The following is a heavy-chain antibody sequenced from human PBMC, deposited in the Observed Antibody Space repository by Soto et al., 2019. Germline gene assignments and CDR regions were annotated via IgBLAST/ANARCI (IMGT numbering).Heavy chain of an antibody. CDR1: GFSFSSFA. V-gene: IGHV3-23*01. CDR3: AKAISDYYAPSDY. J-gene: IGHJ4*02. CDR2: ISDRDGST. D-gene: IGHD3-22*01. Sequence: PGESLKISCAASGFSFSSFAMSWVRQAPGKGLEWVSVISDRDGSTYFADSVKGRFTISRDDSKSTPYLQMNGLRGDDTAIYYCAKAISDYYAPSDYWGQGTQVTVSS.